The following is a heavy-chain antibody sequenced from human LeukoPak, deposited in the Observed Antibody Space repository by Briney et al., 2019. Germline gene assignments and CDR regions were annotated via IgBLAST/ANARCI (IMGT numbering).Heavy chain of an antibody. D-gene: IGHD3-22*01. Sequence: PGGSLRLSCAASGFTFSSYGMHWVRQAPGKGLEWVAVISYDGSNKYYADSVKGRFTISRDNSKNTLYLQMNSLRAEDTAVYYCAKEKKSSGYYSFDYWGQGTLVTVSS. V-gene: IGHV3-30*18. CDR1: GFTFSSYG. CDR2: ISYDGSNK. J-gene: IGHJ4*02. CDR3: AKEKKSSGYYSFDY.